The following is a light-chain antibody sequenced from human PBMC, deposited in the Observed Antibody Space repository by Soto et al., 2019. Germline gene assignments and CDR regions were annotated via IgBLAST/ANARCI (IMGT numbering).Light chain of an antibody. CDR3: HQDYGMPPT. Sequence: DIQLTQSPSPLSASVGDRVTITCRSSNNINTYLNWYRQQPGKAPELLIYGASRLQLGVPSRFSGSVSGTEFSLTISSLQPEDFATYFCHQDYGMPPTFGGGTKVKIK. CDR2: GAS. J-gene: IGKJ4*01. CDR1: NNINTY. V-gene: IGKV1-39*01.